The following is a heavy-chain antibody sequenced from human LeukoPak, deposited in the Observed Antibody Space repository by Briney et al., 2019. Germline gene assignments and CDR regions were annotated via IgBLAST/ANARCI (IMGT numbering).Heavy chain of an antibody. D-gene: IGHD2-2*01. CDR2: MNPNSGNT. CDR1: GYTFTSYD. J-gene: IGHJ5*02. CDR3: ARSPWGYCSSTSCKDNWFDP. V-gene: IGHV1-8*03. Sequence: ASVKVSCKASGYTFTSYDITWVRQATGQGLEWIGWMNPNSGNTGYAQKFQGRVTITRNTSISTAYMELSSLRSEDTAVYYCARSPWGYCSSTSCKDNWFDPWGQGTLVTVSS.